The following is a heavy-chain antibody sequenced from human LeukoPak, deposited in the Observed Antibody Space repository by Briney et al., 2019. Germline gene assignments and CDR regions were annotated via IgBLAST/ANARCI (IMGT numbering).Heavy chain of an antibody. CDR1: GFTFSSYS. Sequence: PGGSLRLSCAASGFTFSSYSMNWVRQAPGKGLEWVSSISSSSSYIYYADSVKGRFTISRDNAKNPPYLQMNSLRAEDTAVYYCARGWGHIVGYFDYWGQGTLVTVSS. D-gene: IGHD2-21*01. V-gene: IGHV3-21*01. CDR2: ISSSSSYI. J-gene: IGHJ4*02. CDR3: ARGWGHIVGYFDY.